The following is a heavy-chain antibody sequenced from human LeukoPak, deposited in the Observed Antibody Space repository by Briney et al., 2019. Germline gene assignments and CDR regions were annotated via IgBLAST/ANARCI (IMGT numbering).Heavy chain of an antibody. D-gene: IGHD3-22*01. CDR2: ISSGGNT. Sequence: PGGSLRLSCAASGFTFSSYAMSWVRQAPGKGLEWVSVISSGGNTYYADSVKGRFTISRDNSKNTVFLQMNSLRAEDTAVYYYAREVRGYYFDYWGQRTLVTVSS. V-gene: IGHV3-23*03. CDR3: AREVRGYYFDY. CDR1: GFTFSSYA. J-gene: IGHJ4*02.